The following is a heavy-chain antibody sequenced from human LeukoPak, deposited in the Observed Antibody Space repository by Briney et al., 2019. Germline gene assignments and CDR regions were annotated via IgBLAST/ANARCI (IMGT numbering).Heavy chain of an antibody. CDR3: ARGVTTGYSSGWTVNYYYYYYMDV. J-gene: IGHJ6*03. Sequence: SETLSLTCAVYGGSFSGYYWSWIRQPPGKGLEWIGEINHSGSTNYNPSLKSRVTISVDTSKNQFSLKLSSVTAADTAVYYCARGVTTGYSSGWTVNYYYYYYMDVWGKGTTVTVSS. CDR1: GGSFSGYY. V-gene: IGHV4-34*01. D-gene: IGHD6-19*01. CDR2: INHSGST.